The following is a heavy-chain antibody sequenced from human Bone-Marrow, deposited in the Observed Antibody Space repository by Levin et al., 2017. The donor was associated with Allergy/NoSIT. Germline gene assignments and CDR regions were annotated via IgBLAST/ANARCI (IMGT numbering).Heavy chain of an antibody. Sequence: SGPTLVKPTQTLTLTCTFSGFSLNTLGMCVSWIRQPPGKALEWLARVDWDGAKYYNTSLKTRLTMSRDTSNNQVVLTMTNVDPADTATYFCARMHLGGSGYGFGSETDAFDFWGQGTKVIVSS. CDR3: ARMHLGGSGYGFGSETDAFDF. V-gene: IGHV2-70*11. D-gene: IGHD3-10*01. CDR1: GFSLNTLGMC. CDR2: VDWDGAK. J-gene: IGHJ3*01.